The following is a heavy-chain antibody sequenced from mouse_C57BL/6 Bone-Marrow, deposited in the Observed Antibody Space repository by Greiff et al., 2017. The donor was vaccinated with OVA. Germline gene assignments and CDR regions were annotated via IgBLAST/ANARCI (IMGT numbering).Heavy chain of an antibody. CDR3: ARSYYRTGFAY. CDR1: GYSFTDYN. CDR2: INPNYGPT. D-gene: IGHD1-1*01. J-gene: IGHJ3*01. V-gene: IGHV1-39*01. Sequence: EVKLVESGPELVKPGDSVKISCKASGYSFTDYNMNWVKQSNGKSLEWIGEINPNYGPTSYNQKFKGKATLTVDQSSSTAYMQLNSLTSEDSAVYYCARSYYRTGFAYWGQGTLVTVSA.